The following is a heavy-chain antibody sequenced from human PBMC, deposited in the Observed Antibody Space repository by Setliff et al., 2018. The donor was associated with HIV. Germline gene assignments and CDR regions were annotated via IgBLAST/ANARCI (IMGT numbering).Heavy chain of an antibody. J-gene: IGHJ3*02. D-gene: IGHD1-1*01. CDR3: ARSERVQTHAFDI. V-gene: IGHV3-7*01. CDR2: IKGDGSEK. CDR1: GFTFSGYW. Sequence: GESLKISCAVSGFTFSGYWMGWVRQAPGKGLEWVANIKGDGSEKDDVDSVKGRFTISRDNAKTSLYLQLNSLRAEDTAVYYCARSERVQTHAFDIWGQGTMVTVSS.